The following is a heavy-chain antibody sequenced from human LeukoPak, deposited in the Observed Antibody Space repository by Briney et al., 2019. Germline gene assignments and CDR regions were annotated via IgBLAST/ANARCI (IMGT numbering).Heavy chain of an antibody. CDR1: GFTFSSYT. V-gene: IGHV3-23*01. CDR2: ISGSGNYT. CDR3: APGSGGGSIGY. Sequence: GGSLRLSCAASGFTFSSYTMSWVRQAPGKGLEWVSAISGSGNYTYYADSVKGRFTISRDNSKNTLYLQMNSLRAEDTAVYYCAPGSGGGSIGYWGQGTLVTVSS. J-gene: IGHJ4*02. D-gene: IGHD2-15*01.